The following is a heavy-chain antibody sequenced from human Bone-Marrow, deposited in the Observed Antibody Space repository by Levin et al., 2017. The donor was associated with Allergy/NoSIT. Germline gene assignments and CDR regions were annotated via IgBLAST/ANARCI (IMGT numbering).Heavy chain of an antibody. CDR2: INEDGSTT. V-gene: IGHV3-74*01. CDR3: AKDLSGGEDF. D-gene: IGHD2-21*01. Sequence: SGGSRRLSCAASGFTFSTYWMHWVRQAPGKGLVWVSRINEDGSTTTYADSVKGRFTISRDNAKNTLYLQMNSLRAEDTAVYYCAKDLSGGEDFWGQGTLVTVSS. CDR1: GFTFSTYW. J-gene: IGHJ4*02.